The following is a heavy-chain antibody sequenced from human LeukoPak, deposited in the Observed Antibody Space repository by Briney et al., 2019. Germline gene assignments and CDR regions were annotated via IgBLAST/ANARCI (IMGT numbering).Heavy chain of an antibody. Sequence: GESLKISCKGSGYSFTSYWIGWVRQMPGKGLEWMGIIYPGDSDTKYSPSFQGQVTISADKSINTAYLQWSSLKASDTAMYYCARLWVISGIVDIPNYWGQGTLVTVSS. D-gene: IGHD2/OR15-2a*01. CDR2: IYPGDSDT. J-gene: IGHJ4*02. CDR1: GYSFTSYW. CDR3: ARLWVISGIVDIPNY. V-gene: IGHV5-51*01.